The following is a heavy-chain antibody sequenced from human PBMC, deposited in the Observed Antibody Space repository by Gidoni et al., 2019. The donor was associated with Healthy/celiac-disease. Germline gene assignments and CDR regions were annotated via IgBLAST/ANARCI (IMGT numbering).Heavy chain of an antibody. J-gene: IGHJ6*02. D-gene: IGHD6-19*01. CDR2: IKSKTDGGTT. V-gene: IGHV3-15*01. CDR1: GFTFSNAW. CDR3: TSCQLSSGCRRVNYYGMDV. Sequence: EVQLVESGGGLVKPGGSLRLSCAASGFTFSNAWMSWVRQAPGKGLEWVGRIKSKTDGGTTDYAAPVKGRFTISRDDSKNTLYLQMNSLKTEDTAVYYCTSCQLSSGCRRVNYYGMDVWGQGTTVTVSS.